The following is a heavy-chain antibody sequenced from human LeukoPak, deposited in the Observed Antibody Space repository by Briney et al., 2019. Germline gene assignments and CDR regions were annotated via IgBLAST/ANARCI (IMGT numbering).Heavy chain of an antibody. J-gene: IGHJ4*02. V-gene: IGHV3-15*07. D-gene: IGHD3-22*01. CDR2: IKSKTDGGTT. CDR1: GFTFSNAW. Sequence: GGSLRLSCAASGFTFSNAWMNWVRQAPGKGLEWVGRIKSKTDGGTTDYAAPVKGRFTISRDDSKNTLYLQMNSLKTEDTAVYYCTTEGYYYDSSGYYYLFDYWGQGTLVTVSS. CDR3: TTEGYYYDSSGYYYLFDY.